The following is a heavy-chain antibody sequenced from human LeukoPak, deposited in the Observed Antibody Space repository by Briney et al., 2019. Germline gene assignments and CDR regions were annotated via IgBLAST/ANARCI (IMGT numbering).Heavy chain of an antibody. D-gene: IGHD5-18*01. V-gene: IGHV3-53*04. Sequence: GGSLRLSCAASGFTVGSNYMSWVRQAPGKGLEWVSVIYSGGSTYYADSVKGRFTISRHNSKNTLYLQMNSLRAEDTAVYYCATTQETTAMVVMDVWGQGTTVTVSS. CDR1: GFTVGSNY. CDR2: IYSGGST. CDR3: ATTQETTAMVVMDV. J-gene: IGHJ6*02.